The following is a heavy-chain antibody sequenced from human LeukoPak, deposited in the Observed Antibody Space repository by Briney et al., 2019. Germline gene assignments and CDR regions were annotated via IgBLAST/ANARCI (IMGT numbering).Heavy chain of an antibody. Sequence: SVTVSCKASGGTFSSYAISWVRQAPGQGLEWMGGIIPIFGTANYAQKFQGRVTITADESTSTAYMELSSLRSEDTAVYYCAIRSSGYSYGYVNYDYWGQGTLVTVSS. J-gene: IGHJ4*02. CDR2: IIPIFGTA. CDR3: AIRSSGYSYGYVNYDY. D-gene: IGHD5-18*01. CDR1: GGTFSSYA. V-gene: IGHV1-69*13.